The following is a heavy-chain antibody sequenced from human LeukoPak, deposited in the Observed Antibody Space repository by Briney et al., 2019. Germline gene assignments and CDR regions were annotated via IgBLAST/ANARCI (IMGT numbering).Heavy chain of an antibody. Sequence: SETLSLTCTVSGGSISSYYWSWIRQPPGKGLEWIGYIYYSGSTNYNPSLKSRVTISVDTSKTQFSLKLSSVTAADTAVYYCAREGTRQITMISRAFDIWGQGTMVTVSS. CDR3: AREGTRQITMISRAFDI. CDR1: GGSISSYY. D-gene: IGHD3-22*01. J-gene: IGHJ3*02. CDR2: IYYSGST. V-gene: IGHV4-59*01.